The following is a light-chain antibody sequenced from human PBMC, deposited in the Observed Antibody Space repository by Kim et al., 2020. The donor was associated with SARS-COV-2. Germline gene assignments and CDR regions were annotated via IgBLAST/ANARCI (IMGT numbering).Light chain of an antibody. V-gene: IGLV1-44*01. Sequence: GQGVTSSCSGSSSSIGDNPVSWYQQFPGTAPKLLIYGDDQRPSGVPDRFSCSKSGTSASLAISGLQSGDDADYFCATWDDSLYGRVFGGGTRLTVL. CDR2: GDD. CDR1: SSSIGDNP. CDR3: ATWDDSLYGRV. J-gene: IGLJ3*02.